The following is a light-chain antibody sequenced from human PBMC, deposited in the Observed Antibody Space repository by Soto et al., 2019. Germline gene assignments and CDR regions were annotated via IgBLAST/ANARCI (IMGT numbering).Light chain of an antibody. CDR1: SSDVGGYNY. Sequence: QSVLTQPASVSGSPGQSITISCTGTSSDVGGYNYVSWYQQHPGKAPKLMIYEVSNRPSAVSNRFSGSKSGNTASLTISGLQAEDEADYYCSSYTSSSIDYVFGTGTKLTVL. CDR3: SSYTSSSIDYV. CDR2: EVS. V-gene: IGLV2-14*01. J-gene: IGLJ1*01.